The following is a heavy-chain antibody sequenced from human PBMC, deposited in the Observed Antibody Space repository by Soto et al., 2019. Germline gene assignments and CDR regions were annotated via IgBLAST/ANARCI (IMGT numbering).Heavy chain of an antibody. D-gene: IGHD2-21*01. V-gene: IGHV1-18*01. CDR2: ISAYNGNT. CDR1: GYSFTTYG. Sequence: QVQLVQSGAEVKKPGASVKVSCKASGYSFTTYGISWVRQAPGQGLEWMGWISAYNGNTNYAQKFKGRATMTTDTATSTVYMELRSLRSDDTAVYYCARDVRVGNADRFVVVIAIFDYWGQGTLVTVSS. CDR3: ARDVRVGNADRFVVVIAIFDY. J-gene: IGHJ4*02.